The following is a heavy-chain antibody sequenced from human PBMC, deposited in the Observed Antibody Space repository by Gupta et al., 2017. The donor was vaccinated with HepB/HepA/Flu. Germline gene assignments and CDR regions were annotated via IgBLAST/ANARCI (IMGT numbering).Heavy chain of an antibody. CDR3: ARDHGRDDAIDS. Sequence: QVHLVESGGAVVQPGRSLRLSCGASGFSFSKYGRHWVRQAPGKGLEWVAVIGSDGKDKQYAESVQGRFTISRDNSKNMLYLQMNSLRVEDTAVYYCARDHGRDDAIDSWGQGTRGTVSS. V-gene: IGHV3-33*01. CDR2: IGSDGKDK. J-gene: IGHJ4*02. CDR1: GFSFSKYG.